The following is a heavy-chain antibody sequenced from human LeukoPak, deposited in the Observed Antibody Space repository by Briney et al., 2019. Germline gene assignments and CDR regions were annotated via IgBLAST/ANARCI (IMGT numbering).Heavy chain of an antibody. CDR1: GYTFTSYG. V-gene: IGHV1-18*01. D-gene: IGHD5-24*01. CDR3: AGDLMRDLSY. CDR2: ISGYNGNT. Sequence: ASVKVSCKTSGYTFTSYGVSWVRQAPGQGLEWMGWISGYNGNTNYAQKYRGRVTMTTDTSTSTVYMELRSLRSDDTAVYYCAGDLMRDLSYWGQGTLVTVSS. J-gene: IGHJ4*02.